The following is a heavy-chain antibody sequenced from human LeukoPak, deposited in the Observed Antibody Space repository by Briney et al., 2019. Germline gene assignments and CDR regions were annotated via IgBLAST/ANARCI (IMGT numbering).Heavy chain of an antibody. V-gene: IGHV3-11*01. CDR3: ARDRSGGAYYYDSSGYSL. D-gene: IGHD3-22*01. Sequence: PGGYLRLSCVASGFTFSDYYMSWIRQAPGKGLEWVSYISGSGDIIYYAGSVMGRFTVSRDNAKNSLYLQMISLTAEDTAVYYCARDRSGGAYYYDSSGYSLWGQGTLVTVSS. J-gene: IGHJ4*02. CDR2: ISGSGDII. CDR1: GFTFSDYY.